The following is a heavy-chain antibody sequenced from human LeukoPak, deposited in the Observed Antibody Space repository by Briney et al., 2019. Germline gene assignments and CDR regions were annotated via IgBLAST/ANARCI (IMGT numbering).Heavy chain of an antibody. Sequence: PSETLSLTCNVSGGSINSGGYYWGWIRQPPGKGLEWIGSIDYSGSAVYSPSLKSRLTISVDTSKNQFSLRVASVTAADTAVYYCARRTYSYGFRFDPWGQGTLVIVSS. D-gene: IGHD3-16*02. CDR3: ARRTYSYGFRFDP. J-gene: IGHJ5*02. CDR2: IDYSGSA. V-gene: IGHV4-39*01. CDR1: GGSINSGGYY.